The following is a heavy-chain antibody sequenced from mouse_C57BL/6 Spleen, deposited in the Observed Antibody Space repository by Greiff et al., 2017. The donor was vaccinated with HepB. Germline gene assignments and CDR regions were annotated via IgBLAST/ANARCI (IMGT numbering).Heavy chain of an antibody. V-gene: IGHV8-8*01. D-gene: IGHD2-1*01. CDR2: IWWDDDK. Sequence: QVTLKESGPGILQPSQTLSLTCSFSGFSLSTFGMGVGWIRQPSGKGLEWLAHIWWDDDKYYNPALKSRLTISKNTSKNQVFLKIANVDTADTATYYCARIENYGNLRSQNPGGFDYWGQGTTLTVSS. CDR1: GFSLSTFGMG. CDR3: ARIENYGNLRSQNPGGFDY. J-gene: IGHJ2*01.